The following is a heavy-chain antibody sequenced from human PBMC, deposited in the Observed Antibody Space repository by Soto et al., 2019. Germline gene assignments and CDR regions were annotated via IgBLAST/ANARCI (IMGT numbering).Heavy chain of an antibody. CDR1: GDSIRSGIYY. J-gene: IGHJ6*02. D-gene: IGHD2-8*01. V-gene: IGHV4-39*01. CDR2: AYYSGMT. CDR3: ARLPAEGVIAGGAMEV. Sequence: TSETLSLTCTVSGDSIRSGIYYWGWIRQPPGKGLEWIGSAYYSGMTHYGPSLRGRVTISVDTSKNQFSLRLSSVSAADTATYYCARLPAEGVIAGGAMEVWGQGTTVTVSS.